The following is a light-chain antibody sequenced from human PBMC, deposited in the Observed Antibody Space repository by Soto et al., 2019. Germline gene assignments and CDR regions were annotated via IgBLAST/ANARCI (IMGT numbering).Light chain of an antibody. CDR2: AAS. CDR3: QQANSFPLT. V-gene: IGKV1-12*01. J-gene: IGKJ4*01. CDR1: QTISNR. Sequence: DIQMTQSPSSLSASVGDSVTFTCRASQTISNRLSWYQHKPGTAPRLLIYAASRLQSGVPSRFSGSGSGADFTLTISSLQPEDFATYYCQQANSFPLTFGGGTKVDIK.